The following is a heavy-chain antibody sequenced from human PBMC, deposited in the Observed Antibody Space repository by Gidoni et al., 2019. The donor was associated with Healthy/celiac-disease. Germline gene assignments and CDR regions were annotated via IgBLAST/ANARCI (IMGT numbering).Heavy chain of an antibody. V-gene: IGHV3-23*01. Sequence: EVQLLESGGDLVQPGGSLRPACAACAFTFRSSAMSWGRQPPGKRLEWDSAISGSGGSSYYADSCKRRFNSTSDNSKNTLYLQMNLLRAEDTAVYYCAKPGSLPRYYDFCTAIPYGIDVWGQGTTVTVSS. D-gene: IGHD3-3*01. CDR1: AFTFRSSA. J-gene: IGHJ6*02. CDR2: ISGSGGSS. CDR3: AKPGSLPRYYDFCTAIPYGIDV.